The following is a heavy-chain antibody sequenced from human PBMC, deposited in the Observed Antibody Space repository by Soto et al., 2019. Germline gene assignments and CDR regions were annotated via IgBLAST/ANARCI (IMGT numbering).Heavy chain of an antibody. J-gene: IGHJ4*02. Sequence: QVQLVQSGAEVKKPGYSVKVSCKASGGTFSSYAISWVRQAPGQGLEWIGGINPIYGTADNAQKLQGRVTITAHESTSTAYMELSSLRSEYTAVYYCARGGLRFLSSFDYWGQGTLVTVSS. CDR2: INPIYGTA. V-gene: IGHV1-69*01. CDR3: ARGGLRFLSSFDY. D-gene: IGHD2-15*01. CDR1: GGTFSSYA.